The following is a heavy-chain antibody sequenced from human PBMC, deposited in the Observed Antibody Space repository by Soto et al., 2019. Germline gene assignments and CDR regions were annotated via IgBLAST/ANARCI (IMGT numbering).Heavy chain of an antibody. V-gene: IGHV1-18*01. CDR2: ISAYNGNT. Sequence: ASVKVSCKASGYTFTSYGISWVRQAPGQGLEWMGWISAYNGNTNYAQKLQGRVTMTTDTSTSTAYMELRSLRSDDTAVYYCASVNGYGGSSSRNWFDPWGQGTLVTVSS. J-gene: IGHJ5*02. CDR3: ASVNGYGGSSSRNWFDP. CDR1: GYTFTSYG. D-gene: IGHD4-17*01.